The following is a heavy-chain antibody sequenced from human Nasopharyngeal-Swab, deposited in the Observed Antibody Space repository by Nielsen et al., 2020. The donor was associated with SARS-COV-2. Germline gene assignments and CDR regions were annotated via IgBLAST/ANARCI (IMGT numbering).Heavy chain of an antibody. Sequence: ASVKVSCKASGYTFTSYAMNWVRQAPGQGLEWMGWINTNTGNPTYAQGFTGRFVFSLNTSVSTAYLQISSLKAEDTAVYYCARDPFYDFWSGYHDAFDIWGQGTMVTVSS. CDR1: GYTFTSYA. CDR3: ARDPFYDFWSGYHDAFDI. D-gene: IGHD3-3*01. CDR2: INTNTGNP. V-gene: IGHV7-4-1*02. J-gene: IGHJ3*02.